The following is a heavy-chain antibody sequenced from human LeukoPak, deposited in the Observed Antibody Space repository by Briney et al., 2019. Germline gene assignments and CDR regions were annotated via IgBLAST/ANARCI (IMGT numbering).Heavy chain of an antibody. D-gene: IGHD2-2*02. Sequence: PGGSLRLSCAASGFTFSSYDVHWVRQATGKGLEWVSAIGTAGDTYYPGSVKGRFTISRENAKNSLYLQMNSLRAGDTAVYYCARVAGYCSSTSCYTFYDYWGQGTLVTVSS. CDR2: IGTAGDT. J-gene: IGHJ4*02. V-gene: IGHV3-13*01. CDR3: ARVAGYCSSTSCYTFYDY. CDR1: GFTFSSYD.